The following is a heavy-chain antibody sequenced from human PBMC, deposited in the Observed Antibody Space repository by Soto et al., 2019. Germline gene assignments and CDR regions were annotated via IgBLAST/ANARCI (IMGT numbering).Heavy chain of an antibody. Sequence: GGSLRLSCAASGFTFSRYWMSWGRQAPGKGLEWVANIKQDGSEKYYVDSVKGRFTISRDNAKNSLYLQMNSLRAEDTAVYYCASGYSYNRYYFDYRGQGTLVLVSS. CDR1: GFTFSRYW. V-gene: IGHV3-7*01. J-gene: IGHJ4*02. CDR2: IKQDGSEK. D-gene: IGHD6-13*01. CDR3: ASGYSYNRYYFDY.